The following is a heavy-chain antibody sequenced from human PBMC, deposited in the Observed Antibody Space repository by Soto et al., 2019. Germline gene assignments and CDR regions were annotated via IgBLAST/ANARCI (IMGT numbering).Heavy chain of an antibody. J-gene: IGHJ4*02. Sequence: QVQLVESGGGVVQPGRSLRLSCAASGFTFSSYAMHWVRQAPGKGLEWVAVISYDGSNKYYADSVKGRFTISRDNSKNTLYLQMNSLRAEDTAVYYCARGARMVVGAEPTDYWGQGTLVTVSS. CDR1: GFTFSSYA. D-gene: IGHD1-26*01. V-gene: IGHV3-30-3*01. CDR3: ARGARMVVGAEPTDY. CDR2: ISYDGSNK.